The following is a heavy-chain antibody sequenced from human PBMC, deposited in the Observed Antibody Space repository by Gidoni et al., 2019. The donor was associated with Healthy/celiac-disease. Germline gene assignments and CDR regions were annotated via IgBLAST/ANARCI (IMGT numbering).Heavy chain of an antibody. J-gene: IGHJ4*02. D-gene: IGHD7-27*01. CDR2: IIPIFGTA. CDR1: GGTFRSYA. CDR3: ARGTGDLSY. Sequence: QVHLVQSGAEVKKPGSSVKFSCKASGGTFRSYAISWVRQAPGQRLEWMGGIIPIFGTANYAQKFQGRVTITADESTSTAYMELSSMRSEDTAVYYCARGTGDLSYWGQGTLVTVSS. V-gene: IGHV1-69*19.